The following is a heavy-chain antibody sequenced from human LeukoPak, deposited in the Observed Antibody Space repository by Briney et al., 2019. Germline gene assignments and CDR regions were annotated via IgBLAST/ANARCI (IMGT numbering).Heavy chain of an antibody. CDR2: ISAYNGNT. CDR1: GGTFSSYA. Sequence: ASVKVSCKASGGTFSSYAISWVRQAPGQGLEWMGWISAYNGNTNYAQKLQGRVTMTTDTSTSTAYMELRSLRSDDTAVYYCARAALVYDFWSGLTDYWGQGTLVTVSS. D-gene: IGHD3-3*01. V-gene: IGHV1-18*01. J-gene: IGHJ4*02. CDR3: ARAALVYDFWSGLTDY.